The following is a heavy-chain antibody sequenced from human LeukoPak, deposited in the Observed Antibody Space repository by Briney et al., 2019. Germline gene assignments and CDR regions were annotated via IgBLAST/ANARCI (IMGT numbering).Heavy chain of an antibody. CDR2: ITGSGGST. CDR1: GFTFSSYG. V-gene: IGHV3-23*01. Sequence: GGSLRLSCAASGFTFSSYGMSWVRQALGKGLEWVSAITGSGGSTYYADSVKGRFTISRDNSKNTLHLQMNSLRAEDTAVYYCAELGITMIGGVWGKGTTVTISS. CDR3: AELGITMIGGV. D-gene: IGHD3-10*02. J-gene: IGHJ6*04.